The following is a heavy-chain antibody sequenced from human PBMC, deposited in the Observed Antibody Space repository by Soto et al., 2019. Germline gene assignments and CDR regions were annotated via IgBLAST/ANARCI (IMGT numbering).Heavy chain of an antibody. D-gene: IGHD2-15*01. CDR3: ARGRYCLTGRCFPNWFDS. Sequence: SETLSLTCSVSGDSISTVDYFWAWIRQTPGQALEYIGYIYKSATTYYNPSFESRVAISLDTSKSQFYLNVTSVTAADTAVYFCARGRYCLTGRCFPNWFDSWGQGTLVTVSS. J-gene: IGHJ5*01. CDR1: GDSISTVDYF. CDR2: IYKSATT. V-gene: IGHV4-30-4*01.